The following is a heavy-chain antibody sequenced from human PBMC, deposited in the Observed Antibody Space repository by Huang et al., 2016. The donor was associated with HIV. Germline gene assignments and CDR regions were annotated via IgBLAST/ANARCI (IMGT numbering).Heavy chain of an antibody. D-gene: IGHD7-27*01. Sequence: QVHLVQSGAEVKKPGASVRVSCKTSGYNFVSYTIAWVRQAPGQGLEWMGWISDYSGNRNYAQNFQVRVSMTTDRSKSTAYMELRSLRPDDTAVYYCARGVPALGIRGRYYFDSWGQGTLVTVSS. CDR2: ISDYSGNR. V-gene: IGHV1-18*04. J-gene: IGHJ4*02. CDR3: ARGVPALGIRGRYYFDS. CDR1: GYNFVSYT.